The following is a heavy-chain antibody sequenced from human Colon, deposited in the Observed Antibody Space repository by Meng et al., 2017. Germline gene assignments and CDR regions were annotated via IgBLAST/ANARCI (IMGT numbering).Heavy chain of an antibody. CDR3: ARERFGESPDY. V-gene: IGHV1-46*01. CDR2: INPSGGGT. D-gene: IGHD3-16*01. Sequence: VSLVQLEEAGDKPVASVKVSCKASGYTFSDYHMQWVRQAPGQGLEWMGIINPSGGGTRYAQKFQGRVTMSRDTSTSTVYMDLSSLTSDDTAVYYCARERFGESPDYWGQGTLVTVSS. J-gene: IGHJ4*02. CDR1: GYTFSDYH.